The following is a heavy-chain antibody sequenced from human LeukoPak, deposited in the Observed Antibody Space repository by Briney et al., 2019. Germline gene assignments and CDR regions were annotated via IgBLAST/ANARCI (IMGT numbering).Heavy chain of an antibody. J-gene: IGHJ6*04. V-gene: IGHV1-2*02. D-gene: IGHD6-19*01. CDR1: GYTFTDYY. Sequence: ASVKVSCKASGYTFTDYYIHWVRQAPGQGLEWMGWINPNSGGTNYAQKFQGRVTMTRDTSISTAYMELSRLRSGDTAVYYCASTNIAVAGMDVRGKGTTVTVSS. CDR2: INPNSGGT. CDR3: ASTNIAVAGMDV.